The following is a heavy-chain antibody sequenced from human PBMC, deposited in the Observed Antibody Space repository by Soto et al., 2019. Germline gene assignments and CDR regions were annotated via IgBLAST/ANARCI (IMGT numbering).Heavy chain of an antibody. CDR2: IIPIFGTA. V-gene: IGHV1-69*13. J-gene: IGHJ5*02. Sequence: GASVKVSCKASGGTFSSYAISWVRQAPGQGLEWMGGIIPIFGTANYAQKFQGRVTITADESTSTAYMELSSLRSEDTAVYYCAREGLEEWLVFRGGFAPGGQGTLVTVSS. D-gene: IGHD6-19*01. CDR3: AREGLEEWLVFRGGFAP. CDR1: GGTFSSYA.